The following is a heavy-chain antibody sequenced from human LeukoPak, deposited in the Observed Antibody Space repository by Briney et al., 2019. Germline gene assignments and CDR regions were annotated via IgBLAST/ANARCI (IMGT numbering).Heavy chain of an antibody. CDR3: GGDRDGYNSPSFFDY. J-gene: IGHJ4*02. V-gene: IGHV4-59*01. Sequence: PSETLSLTCAVSGGSISSYYRGWVRQTPGKGVEWMGDIYYSGGAKYKTSPKGRETILVDTCTKKFSLKLSCVGAADTGGSYCGGDRDGYNSPSFFDYCGQGTLVTVSS. CDR1: GGSISSYY. CDR2: IYYSGGA. D-gene: IGHD5-24*01.